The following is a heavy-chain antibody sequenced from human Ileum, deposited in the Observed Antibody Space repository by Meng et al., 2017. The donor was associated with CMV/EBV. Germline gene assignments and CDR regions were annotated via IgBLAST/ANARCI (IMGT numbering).Heavy chain of an antibody. V-gene: IGHV3-23*01. J-gene: IGHJ4*02. CDR3: TREQLGY. CDR1: GFTFSSDA. Sequence: SLRLSCVASGFTFSSDAMTWGRQAPGKGLEWVSGITREGVTYYADSVQGRFTISRDNSKNTVYLEMNGLRADDTAKYFCTREQLGYWGQGTMVTVSS. D-gene: IGHD1-26*01. CDR2: ITREGVT.